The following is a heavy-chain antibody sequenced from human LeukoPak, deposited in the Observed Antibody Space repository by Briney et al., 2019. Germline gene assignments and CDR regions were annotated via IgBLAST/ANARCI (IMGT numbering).Heavy chain of an antibody. CDR1: GFTVSTNY. V-gene: IGHV3-66*01. Sequence: GGSLRLSCAASGFTVSTNYMSWVRQAPGKGLEWVSLLYSGESTYYADSVQGRFTISRDNSKNMLYLQMNSLRAEDTAIYYCASDVGYCSSTSCYRYFQHWGQGTLVTVSS. D-gene: IGHD2-2*01. CDR3: ASDVGYCSSTSCYRYFQH. J-gene: IGHJ1*01. CDR2: LYSGEST.